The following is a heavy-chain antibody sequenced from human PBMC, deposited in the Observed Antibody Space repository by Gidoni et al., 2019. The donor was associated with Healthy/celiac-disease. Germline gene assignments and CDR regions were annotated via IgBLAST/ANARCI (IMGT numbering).Heavy chain of an antibody. D-gene: IGHD3-10*01. V-gene: IGHV3-21*01. Sequence: EVQLVESGGGLVKPGGSLSLSCAASGFTFSSYSMNWVRQAPGKGLEWVSSISSSSSYIYYADSVKGRFTISRDNAKNSLYLQMNSLRAEDTAVYYCARIKVRGVIGYWGQGTLVTVSS. CDR3: ARIKVRGVIGY. J-gene: IGHJ4*02. CDR2: ISSSSSYI. CDR1: GFTFSSYS.